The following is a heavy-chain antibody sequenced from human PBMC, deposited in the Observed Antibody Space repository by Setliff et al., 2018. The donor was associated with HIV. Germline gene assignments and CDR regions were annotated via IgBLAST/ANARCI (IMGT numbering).Heavy chain of an antibody. J-gene: IGHJ6*03. D-gene: IGHD3-3*01. Sequence: GASVKVSCKASGGTFSSYAINWVRQAPGQGLDWMGRIIPILGVANYEQRFQGKVTITADKSTSTAYMGLTSLRFDDTAMYYCVRGVQSPTHYSYYYMDVWGEGTMVTVSS. CDR2: IIPILGVA. CDR1: GGTFSSYA. V-gene: IGHV1-69*04. CDR3: VRGVQSPTHYSYYYMDV.